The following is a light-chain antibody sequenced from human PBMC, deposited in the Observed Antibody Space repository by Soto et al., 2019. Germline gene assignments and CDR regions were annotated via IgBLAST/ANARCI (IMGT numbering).Light chain of an antibody. Sequence: DIQLTQSPSFLSASVGDRVTVTCRASQGITTYLAWFQQKPGKAPKFLIYPASTLQPGVPSRFSGLGSGTEFSLTINNLQPEDFATYYCQQLAAYPLTFGQGTKLEIK. J-gene: IGKJ2*01. CDR1: QGITTY. V-gene: IGKV1-9*01. CDR2: PAS. CDR3: QQLAAYPLT.